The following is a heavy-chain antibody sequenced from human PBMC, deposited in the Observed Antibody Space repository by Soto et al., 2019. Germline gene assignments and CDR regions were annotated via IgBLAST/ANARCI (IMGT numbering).Heavy chain of an antibody. Sequence: SETLSLTCTVSGDSISRNHWGWIRQSPGKGLEWIGYTYNSGSTNYNPSLKSRVTISVDTSKNQFSLNLTSVTAADTAVYYCTRLRYGDHFDYWGQGTLVTVS. D-gene: IGHD4-17*01. J-gene: IGHJ4*02. CDR3: TRLRYGDHFDY. V-gene: IGHV4-59*01. CDR2: TYNSGST. CDR1: GDSISRNH.